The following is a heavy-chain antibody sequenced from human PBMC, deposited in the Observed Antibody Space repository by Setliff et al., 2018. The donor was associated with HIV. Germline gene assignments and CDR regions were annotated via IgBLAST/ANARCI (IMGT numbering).Heavy chain of an antibody. D-gene: IGHD2-2*03. J-gene: IGHJ4*02. CDR2: ISVYNGNT. Sequence: ASVKVSCKASGYTFTSYGVTWVRQAPGQGLEWMGWISVYNGNTNYAQKLQGRVTMTTDTSTSTAYMELRSLRSDDTAIYYCARDPYGYCTTTTCYVPGYWGQGTLVTVSS. CDR1: GYTFTSYG. V-gene: IGHV1-18*01. CDR3: ARDPYGYCTTTTCYVPGY.